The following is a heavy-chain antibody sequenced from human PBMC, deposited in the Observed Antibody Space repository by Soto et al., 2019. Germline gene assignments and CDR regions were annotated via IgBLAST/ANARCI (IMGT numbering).Heavy chain of an antibody. D-gene: IGHD5-12*01. Sequence: QVQLVQSGAEVKKPGSSVKVSCKASGGTFNNYAISWVRQAPGQGLEGMGGIIPSIGTADYAHKFQGRLEMSADESKGTSFMELSSLRSEDTALYCCGSGGVDVVATSEFDSGGQGTLVTVSS. CDR2: IIPSIGTA. J-gene: IGHJ4*02. V-gene: IGHV1-69*01. CDR1: GGTFNNYA. CDR3: GSGGVDVVATSEFDS.